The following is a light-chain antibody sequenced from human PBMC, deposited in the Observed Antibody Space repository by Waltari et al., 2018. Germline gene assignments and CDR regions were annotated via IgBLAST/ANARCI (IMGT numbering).Light chain of an antibody. Sequence: QSVLTQPPSASGTPGQRVTISCSGSSSNIGSNHVHWYQQVPGTAPKLLIDRNDQRPSGVPDRFSGSKSGTSASLAISGLRSEDEGHYYCAAWDDSLRGVFGGGTKLTVL. CDR3: AAWDDSLRGV. V-gene: IGLV1-47*01. CDR2: RND. J-gene: IGLJ3*02. CDR1: SSNIGSNH.